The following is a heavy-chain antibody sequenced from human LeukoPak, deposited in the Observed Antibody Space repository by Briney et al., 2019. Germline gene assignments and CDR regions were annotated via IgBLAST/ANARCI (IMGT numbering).Heavy chain of an antibody. CDR3: AKDPTFQGSIAARVWFDY. CDR2: ISYDGSNK. D-gene: IGHD6-6*01. Sequence: GRSLRLSCAASGFTFSSYAMHWVRQAPGKGLEWVAVISYDGSNKYYADSVKGRFTISRDNSKNTLYLQMNSLRAEDTAVYYCAKDPTFQGSIAARVWFDYWGQGTLVTVSS. J-gene: IGHJ4*02. V-gene: IGHV3-30-3*01. CDR1: GFTFSSYA.